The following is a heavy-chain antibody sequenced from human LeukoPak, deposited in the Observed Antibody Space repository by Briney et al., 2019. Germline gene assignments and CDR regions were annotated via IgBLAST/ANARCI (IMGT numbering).Heavy chain of an antibody. Sequence: PGGSLRLSCAASGFTFSDHYMDWVRQAPGKGLEWVGRIRNKANSYTTEYAAPVKGRFTISRDDSKNSLYLQMNSLKCEDTAVYYCTREWDSGSYCLGYFDYWGQGALVTVSS. J-gene: IGHJ4*02. D-gene: IGHD1-26*01. V-gene: IGHV3-72*01. CDR1: GFTFSDHY. CDR2: IRNKANSYTT. CDR3: TREWDSGSYCLGYFDY.